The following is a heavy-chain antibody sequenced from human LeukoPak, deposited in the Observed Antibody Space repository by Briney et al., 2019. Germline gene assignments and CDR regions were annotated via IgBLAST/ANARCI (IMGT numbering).Heavy chain of an antibody. J-gene: IGHJ6*03. CDR3: AKDLTQWSKHYNYYMDV. CDR1: GFIFTTYG. D-gene: IGHD6-19*01. CDR2: IRYDGSNK. V-gene: IGHV3-30*02. Sequence: PGGSLRLSCAASGFIFTTYGMHWVRQAPGKGLEWVAFIRYDGSNKYYADSVKGRFTISRDNSKNTLYLQLNSLRGEDTAVYYCAKDLTQWSKHYNYYMDVWGKGTTVTISS.